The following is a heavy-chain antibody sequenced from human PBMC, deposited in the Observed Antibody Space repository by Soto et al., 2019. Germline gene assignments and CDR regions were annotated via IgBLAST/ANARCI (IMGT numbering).Heavy chain of an antibody. V-gene: IGHV3-23*01. CDR3: AKGASTLRMDV. CDR1: GFTFSNYA. J-gene: IGHJ6*02. D-gene: IGHD4-17*01. CDR2: ISGSGGTT. Sequence: PGXSLRLSCAASGFTFSNYAISWVVQAPGKGLEWVSAISGSGGTTYYADSVKGRFTISRDNSKNTLNLQMNSLRAEDTAVYYCAKGASTLRMDVWGQGTTVTVSS.